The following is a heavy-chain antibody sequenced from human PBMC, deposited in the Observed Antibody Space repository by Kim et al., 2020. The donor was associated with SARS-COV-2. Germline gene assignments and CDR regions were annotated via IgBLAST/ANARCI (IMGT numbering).Heavy chain of an antibody. V-gene: IGHV3-23*01. Sequence: GGSLRLSCAASGFTFNTYAMSWVRQAPGKGLEWVSAINAGGDSTYYADPVRGRFTTSRDNSKNTVYLQMTSLRAEDTAVFYCAQGDGLDYWGQGTLVTVS. CDR3: AQGDGLDY. J-gene: IGHJ4*02. CDR1: GFTFNTYA. CDR2: INAGGDST.